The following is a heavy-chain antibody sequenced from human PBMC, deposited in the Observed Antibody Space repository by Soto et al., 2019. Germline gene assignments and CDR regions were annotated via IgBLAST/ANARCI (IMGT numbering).Heavy chain of an antibody. CDR2: ISYDGSNK. CDR1: GFTFSSYG. V-gene: IGHV3-30*18. D-gene: IGHD6-13*01. Sequence: GALRLSCAASGFTFSSYGMHWVRQAPGKGLEWVAVISYDGSNKYYADSVKGRFTISRDNSKNTLYLQMNSLRAEDTAVYYCAKAQTGGEQQLLPVDYWGQGTLVTVSS. J-gene: IGHJ4*02. CDR3: AKAQTGGEQQLLPVDY.